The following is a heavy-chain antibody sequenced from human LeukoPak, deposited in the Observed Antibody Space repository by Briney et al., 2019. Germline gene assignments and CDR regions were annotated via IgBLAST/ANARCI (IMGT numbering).Heavy chain of an antibody. D-gene: IGHD3-3*01. CDR2: IYTSGST. Sequence: PSQTLSLTCTVSGGSISSGSYYWRWIRQPAGKGLEWIGRIYTSGSTNYNPSLKSRVTISVDTSKNQFSLKLSSVTAADTAVYYCARERAAIFGVVIIAYGMDVWGQGTTVTVSS. CDR1: GGSISSGSYY. V-gene: IGHV4-61*02. CDR3: ARERAAIFGVVIIAYGMDV. J-gene: IGHJ6*02.